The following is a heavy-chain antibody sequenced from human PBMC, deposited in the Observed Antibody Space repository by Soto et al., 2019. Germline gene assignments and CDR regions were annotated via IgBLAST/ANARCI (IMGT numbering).Heavy chain of an antibody. V-gene: IGHV3-74*01. Sequence: ELRLVESGGGLVQPGGSLRLPCAASGFTSIRYWMSWVRQAPGKGLVWVSRIDNDGISTIYADSVKGRFTISRDNAKNTVYLQMNSLRAEDTAVYYCARAYDGWGQGTLVTVSS. CDR2: IDNDGIST. D-gene: IGHD3-22*01. CDR1: GFTSIRYW. CDR3: ARAYDG. J-gene: IGHJ4*02.